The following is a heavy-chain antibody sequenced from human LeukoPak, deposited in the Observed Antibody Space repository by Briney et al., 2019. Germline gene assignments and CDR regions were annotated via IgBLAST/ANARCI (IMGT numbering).Heavy chain of an antibody. CDR3: ARWDVATSFDY. J-gene: IGHJ4*02. V-gene: IGHV3-74*01. CDR2: INSDGSST. CDR1: GFTFSSYW. Sequence: GGSLRLSCAASGFTFSSYWMHWVRHAPGKGLVWVSRINSDGSSTSYADSVRGRFTISRDNAKNTPYLQMNSLRAEDTAVYYCARWDVATSFDYWGQGTLVTVSS. D-gene: IGHD1-26*01.